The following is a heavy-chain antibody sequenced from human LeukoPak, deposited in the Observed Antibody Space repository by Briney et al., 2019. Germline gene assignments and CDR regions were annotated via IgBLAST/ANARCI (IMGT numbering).Heavy chain of an antibody. Sequence: PGGSLRLSCAASGFTFSDYWMHWVRHAPGKGLVWVSRINSDGSSLSYADSVKGRLTISRDNAKNALYLQMNSLRAEDTAVYYCARDYAYSNYYYGYFYGMDVWGQGTTVTVSS. D-gene: IGHD4-11*01. CDR2: INSDGSSL. CDR1: GFTFSDYW. CDR3: ARDYAYSNYYYGYFYGMDV. J-gene: IGHJ6*02. V-gene: IGHV3-74*01.